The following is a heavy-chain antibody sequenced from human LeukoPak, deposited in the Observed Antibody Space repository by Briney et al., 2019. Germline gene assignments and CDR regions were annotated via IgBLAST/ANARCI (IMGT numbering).Heavy chain of an antibody. CDR1: GFTFSSYD. J-gene: IGHJ5*02. Sequence: QAGGSLRLSCAASGFTFSSYDMHWVRQATGKGLEWVSAIGTAGDTYYPGSVKGRFSISRENAKNSLYLQMNSLRVGDTAVYYCARGIVGAGDRLWFDPWGQGTLVTVSS. CDR3: ARGIVGAGDRLWFDP. CDR2: IGTAGDT. D-gene: IGHD1-26*01. V-gene: IGHV3-13*01.